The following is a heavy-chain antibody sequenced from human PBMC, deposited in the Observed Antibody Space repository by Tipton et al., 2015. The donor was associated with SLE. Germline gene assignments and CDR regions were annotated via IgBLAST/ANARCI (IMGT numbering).Heavy chain of an antibody. D-gene: IGHD1-26*01. CDR2: INHSGTT. Sequence: TLSLTCAVYGGSFSGYFWSWIRQLPDKGLEWIGEINHSGTTKCNQSLKSRVSISVDTSKNQFSLKVTYVTAADTAVYYCAKADGVVGGQVPYWCFDLWGRGTLVSVSS. V-gene: IGHV4-34*01. J-gene: IGHJ2*01. CDR1: GGSFSGYF. CDR3: AKADGVVGGQVPYWCFDL.